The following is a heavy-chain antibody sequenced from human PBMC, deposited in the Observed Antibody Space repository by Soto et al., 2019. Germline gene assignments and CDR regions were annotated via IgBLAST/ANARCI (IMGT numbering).Heavy chain of an antibody. CDR1: GFTFSSYG. CDR2: IWYDGSNK. Sequence: GGSLRLSCAASGFTFSSYGMHWVRQAPGKGLEWVAVIWYDGSNKYYADSVKGRFTISRDNSKNTLYLQMNSLRAEDTSVYYCARALECDSYVFDYWGQGTLVTVSS. CDR3: ARALECDSYVFDY. V-gene: IGHV3-33*08. J-gene: IGHJ4*02. D-gene: IGHD3-16*01.